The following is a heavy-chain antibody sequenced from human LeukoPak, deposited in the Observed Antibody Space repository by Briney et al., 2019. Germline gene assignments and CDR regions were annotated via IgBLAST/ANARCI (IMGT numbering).Heavy chain of an antibody. V-gene: IGHV3-23*01. Sequence: PGGSLRLSCAASGFSFSSYAMSWVRQAPGKGLEWVSHISHDGGSTYYADSVKGRFTISRDNSKNTLYLQMSSLKDEDTAIYYCVKVKFYFDNWGQGTLVTVSS. CDR2: ISHDGGST. CDR3: VKVKFYFDN. J-gene: IGHJ4*02. CDR1: GFSFSSYA.